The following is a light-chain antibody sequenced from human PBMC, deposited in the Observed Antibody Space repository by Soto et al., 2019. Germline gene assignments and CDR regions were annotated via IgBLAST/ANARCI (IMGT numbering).Light chain of an antibody. Sequence: DIQMTQSPSTLSASVGDGVTITCRASQSIGSWLAWYQQKPGKAPKLLIYKATNLQSGVPSRFSGSGSGTDFSLTISSLQPVDSATYFCQRYNDFQYTFGPGTKLEI. CDR2: KAT. CDR3: QRYNDFQYT. CDR1: QSIGSW. V-gene: IGKV1-5*03. J-gene: IGKJ2*01.